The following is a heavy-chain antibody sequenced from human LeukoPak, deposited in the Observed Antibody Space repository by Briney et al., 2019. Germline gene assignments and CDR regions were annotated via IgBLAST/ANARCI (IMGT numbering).Heavy chain of an antibody. CDR3: ARGYCIGGSCYYFDY. CDR2: IYYSGST. D-gene: IGHD2-15*01. Sequence: SQTLSLTCTVSGGSISSGGYYWSWIRQHPGKGLEWIGYIYYSGSTYYNPSLKSRVTISVDTSKNQFSLKLSSVTAADTAVYYCARGYCIGGSCYYFDYWGQGTLVTVSS. V-gene: IGHV4-31*03. CDR1: GGSISSGGYY. J-gene: IGHJ4*02.